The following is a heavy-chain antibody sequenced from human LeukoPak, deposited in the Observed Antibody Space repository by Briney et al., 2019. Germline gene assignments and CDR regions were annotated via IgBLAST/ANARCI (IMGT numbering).Heavy chain of an antibody. V-gene: IGHV4-34*01. CDR3: ARVSRRRLAAAGRSYYYYMEV. D-gene: IGHD6-13*01. J-gene: IGHJ6*03. Sequence: SETLSLTCAVYGGSFSGYYWSWIRQPPGKGLEWIGEINHSGSTNYNPSLKSRVTISVDTSKNQFSLKLSSVTAADTAVYYCARVSRRRLAAAGRSYYYYMEVWGKGTKVTVSS. CDR2: INHSGST. CDR1: GGSFSGYY.